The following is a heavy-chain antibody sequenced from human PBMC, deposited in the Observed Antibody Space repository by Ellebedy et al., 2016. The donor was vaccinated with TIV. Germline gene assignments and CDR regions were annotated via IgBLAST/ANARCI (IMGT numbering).Heavy chain of an antibody. J-gene: IGHJ4*02. CDR3: ARAVQLPHYFGY. D-gene: IGHD2-2*01. CDR1: GDSVSSGIYF. CDR2: FYYTGST. Sequence: MPSETLSLTCTVYGDSVSSGIYFWTWIRQHQGKGLEWNGYFYYTGSTNYNPSLKSRVTISVDTSKTQFSLKLTSVTAADTAVYYCARAVQLPHYFGYWGQGTLVTVSS. V-gene: IGHV4-61*01.